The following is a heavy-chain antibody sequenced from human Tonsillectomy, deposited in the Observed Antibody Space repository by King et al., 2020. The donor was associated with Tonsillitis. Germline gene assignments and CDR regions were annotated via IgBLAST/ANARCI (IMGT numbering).Heavy chain of an antibody. CDR1: GGSINNFY. D-gene: IGHD1-1*01. CDR3: ARDRYFEKNTLYYLDY. J-gene: IGHJ4*02. Sequence: QLQESGPRLVKPSETLSLTCTVSGGSINNFYWSWIRQSAGKGLEWIGRIYTGGSTKYNPSLKSRVTMSVDTSKKQFSLNLTSVTAADTAVYYCARDRYFEKNTLYYLDYWGRGTLVTVSS. V-gene: IGHV4-4*07. CDR2: IYTGGST.